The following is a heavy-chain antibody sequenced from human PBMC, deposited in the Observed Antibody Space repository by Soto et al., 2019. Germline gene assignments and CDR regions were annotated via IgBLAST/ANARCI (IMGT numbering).Heavy chain of an antibody. Sequence: ASVKVSCKASGYTFTSYGISWVRQAPGQGLEWMGWISAYNGNTDYAQKLQGIVTMTTDTSTSTAYMELRRLRSDDTAVYYWSRGRSDSSSSGAFDIWGQGTMVTVSS. D-gene: IGHD6-6*01. CDR1: GYTFTSYG. V-gene: IGHV1-18*01. CDR3: SRGRSDSSSSGAFDI. CDR2: ISAYNGNT. J-gene: IGHJ3*02.